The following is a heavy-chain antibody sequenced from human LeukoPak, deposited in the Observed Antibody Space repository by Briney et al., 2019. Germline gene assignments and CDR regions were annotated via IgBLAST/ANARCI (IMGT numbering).Heavy chain of an antibody. Sequence: GFLRTFRFGPGFTLRRLWKKWVRPASGEGVEWVLYISISGTTIYYADSVKGRFTISRDDAKNSLYLQMNSLRAEDTAVYYCARDWGFHYDRFDPWGQGTLVTVSS. CDR3: ARDWGFHYDRFDP. D-gene: IGHD3-22*01. V-gene: IGHV3-48*01. CDR2: ISISGTTI. J-gene: IGHJ5*02. CDR1: GFTLRRLW.